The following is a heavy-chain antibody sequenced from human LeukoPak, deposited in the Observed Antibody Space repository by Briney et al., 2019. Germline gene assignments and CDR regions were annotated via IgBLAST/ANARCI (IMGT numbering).Heavy chain of an antibody. D-gene: IGHD3-22*01. V-gene: IGHV1-8*01. J-gene: IGHJ4*02. CDR3: ARVEENSGYSHIY. Sequence: EASVNVSFKTSGYIFTTYDINWVRQASGQGLEWMGWMNPNSGNTGYAQKFQGRVTMTRSTLITTAYMELSSLRSEDTAMYYCARVEENSGYSHIYWGQGTLVTVSS. CDR2: MNPNSGNT. CDR1: GYIFTTYD.